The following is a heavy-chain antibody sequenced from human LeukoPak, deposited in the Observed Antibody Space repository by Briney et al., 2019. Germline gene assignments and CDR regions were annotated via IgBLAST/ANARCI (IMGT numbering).Heavy chain of an antibody. D-gene: IGHD6-6*01. CDR1: GGSFSGYY. V-gene: IGHV4-34*01. J-gene: IGHJ4*02. CDR2: INHSGST. CDR3: APFEYSSSSFNSPPH. Sequence: SETLSLTCAVYGGSFSGYYWSWIRQPPGKGLEWIGEINHSGSTNYNPSLKSRVTIAVDTSKNQFSLKLSSVTAADTAVYYCAPFEYSSSSFNSPPHWGQGTLVTVSS.